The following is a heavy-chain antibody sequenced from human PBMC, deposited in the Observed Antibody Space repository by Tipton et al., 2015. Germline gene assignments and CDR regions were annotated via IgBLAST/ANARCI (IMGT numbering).Heavy chain of an antibody. D-gene: IGHD3-22*01. Sequence: GLVKPSETLSLTCSVSGDSIRNYHWSWIRQPAGKGLEWIGNIYYTGSTTHNPSLKSRVTISVDTSKNQFSLKLSSVTAADTAVYYCARGGNDSSGYYLYYYYGMDVWGQGTTVTVSS. CDR1: GDSIRNYH. V-gene: IGHV4-59*01. CDR3: ARGGNDSSGYYLYYYYGMDV. J-gene: IGHJ6*02. CDR2: IYYTGST.